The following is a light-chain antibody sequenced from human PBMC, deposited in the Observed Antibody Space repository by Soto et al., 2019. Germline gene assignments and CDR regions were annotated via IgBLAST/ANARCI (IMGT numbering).Light chain of an antibody. Sequence: DIQMTQSPSSLSASVGDRVTITCQASQDISNYLNWYQQKQGKAPKXLIYDASNLETGVPSRFSGSGAGTDFTCTISSLQPEDVATYYCLQDYNYTLTFGGGTKVDIK. CDR3: LQDYNYTLT. V-gene: IGKV1-33*01. J-gene: IGKJ4*01. CDR1: QDISNY. CDR2: DAS.